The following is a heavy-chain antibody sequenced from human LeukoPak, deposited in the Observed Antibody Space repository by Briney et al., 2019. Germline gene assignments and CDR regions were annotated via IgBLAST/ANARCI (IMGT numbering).Heavy chain of an antibody. V-gene: IGHV3-7*01. CDR3: ARAITPFITDY. J-gene: IGHJ4*02. Sequence: GGSLRLSCAASGFTFSSYWMSWVRQAPGKGLEWVANIKQEGSEKYYVESVKGRFTISRDNSKNTLYLQMNSLRAEDTAVYYCARAITPFITDYWGQGTLVTVSS. CDR2: IKQEGSEK. D-gene: IGHD4-23*01. CDR1: GFTFSSYW.